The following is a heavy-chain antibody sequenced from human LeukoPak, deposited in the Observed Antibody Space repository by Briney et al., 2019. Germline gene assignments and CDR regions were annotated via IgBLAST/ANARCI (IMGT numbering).Heavy chain of an antibody. V-gene: IGHV6-1*01. CDR2: AYFRSNWNY. Sequence: SQTLSLTCGISGDSVSIKSAAWNWVRQSPSRGLEWLGRAYFRSNWNYDYAASVRGRIIISPDTSRNQFSLQLNSVTPEDTAVYYCASTAPAGRYLDYWGRGTLVTVSA. CDR1: GDSVSIKSAA. D-gene: IGHD6-13*01. J-gene: IGHJ4*02. CDR3: ASTAPAGRYLDY.